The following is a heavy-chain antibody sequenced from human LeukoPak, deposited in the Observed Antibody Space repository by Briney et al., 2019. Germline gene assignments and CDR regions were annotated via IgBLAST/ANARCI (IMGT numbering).Heavy chain of an antibody. CDR3: AKDYGEYYFDY. CDR1: GGSISGSSYY. J-gene: IGHJ4*02. CDR2: IYYSGST. Sequence: SETLSLTCTVSGGSISGSSYYWGWIRQPPGKGLEWIGRIYYSGSTYYNPSLKSRVTISVDTSKNQFSLKLSSVTAADTAVYYCAKDYGEYYFDYWGQGTLVTVSS. V-gene: IGHV4-39*01. D-gene: IGHD4-17*01.